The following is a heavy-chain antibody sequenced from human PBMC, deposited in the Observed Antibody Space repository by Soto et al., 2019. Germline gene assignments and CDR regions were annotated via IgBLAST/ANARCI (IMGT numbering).Heavy chain of an antibody. CDR2: INHSGRT. CDR3: PTGSGYCSASSGLGY. V-gene: IGHV4-34*01. D-gene: IGHD3-22*01. CDR1: GGSFSGYY. J-gene: IGHJ4*02. Sequence: SETLSLTCAVYGGSFSGYYWSWIRQPPGKGLEWIGEINHSGRTNYNPSLKSRVTISVDTSKNQFSLKLSSVTAADTAVYYCPTGSGYCSASSGLGYWGQPTLVTVPS.